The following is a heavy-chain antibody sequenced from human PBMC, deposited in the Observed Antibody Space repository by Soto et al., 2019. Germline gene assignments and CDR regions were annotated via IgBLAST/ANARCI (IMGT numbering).Heavy chain of an antibody. CDR3: AGIRTSSPFFDF. D-gene: IGHD2-2*01. J-gene: IGHJ4*02. V-gene: IGHV4-59*01. CDR2: IYYSGNT. CDR1: GVSISTYY. Sequence: PWETLSLTCTVSGVSISTYYWSWIRQAPGKGLEWIGFIYYSGNTHYNPSLKSRIAMSLDTYNNQFSLKLNSVIAADKAMYYCAGIRTSSPFFDFWGQGTLVTVSS.